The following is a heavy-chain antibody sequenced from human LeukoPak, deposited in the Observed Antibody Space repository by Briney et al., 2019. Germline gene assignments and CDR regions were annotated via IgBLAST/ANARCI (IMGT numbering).Heavy chain of an antibody. CDR1: GFTFNSYA. V-gene: IGHV3-23*01. CDR3: ARRRYESSGHLDY. Sequence: PGGSLRLSCVASGFTFNSYAMSWVRQAPGNGLEWVSAITGLGTVDNAGSVRGRFTISRDNSKSTLFLQMDSLKPEDTATYYCARRRYESSGHLDYWGQGALVTVSS. D-gene: IGHD3-22*01. CDR2: ITGLGTV. J-gene: IGHJ4*02.